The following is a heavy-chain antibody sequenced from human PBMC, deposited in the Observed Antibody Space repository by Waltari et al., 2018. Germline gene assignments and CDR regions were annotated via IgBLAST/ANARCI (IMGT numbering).Heavy chain of an antibody. CDR1: GYPFTPNG. J-gene: IGHJ5*02. Sequence: QVEESGGGVVQPGGSLRRSCVASGYPFTPNGMHWVRQAPGKGLEWLAVISSDGSGKYYADSVKGRFTMSRDNSKNMVYLQMNSLRPEDTAVYYCAKAGGIYNYPLDPWGQGTLVTVSS. V-gene: IGHV3-30*18. CDR3: AKAGGIYNYPLDP. CDR2: ISSDGSGK. D-gene: IGHD1-26*01.